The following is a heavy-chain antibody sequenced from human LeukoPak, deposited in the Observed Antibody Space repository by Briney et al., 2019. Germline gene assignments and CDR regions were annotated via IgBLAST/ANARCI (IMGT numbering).Heavy chain of an antibody. J-gene: IGHJ5*02. CDR3: VRDDALGYCGGTKCYTENWFDP. CDR2: ISATGGTI. V-gene: IGHV3-48*04. CDR1: GFTFSSNG. D-gene: IGHD2-2*02. Sequence: PGGSLRLSCAASGFTFSSNGMNWVRQAPGKGLEWVSYISATGGTIYCADSVKGRFTISRDNAKNSLYLQMNSLRAEDTAVYYCVRDDALGYCGGTKCYTENWFDPWGQGTLVTVSS.